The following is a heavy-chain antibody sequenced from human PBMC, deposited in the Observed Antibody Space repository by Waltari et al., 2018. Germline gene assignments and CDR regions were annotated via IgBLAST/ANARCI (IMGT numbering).Heavy chain of an antibody. CDR1: GISFTDAW. J-gene: IGHJ4*02. CDR3: LYDPSV. V-gene: IGHV3-15*07. D-gene: IGHD5-12*01. Sequence: DVQLVESGGGLVKPGGSLRLSCSASGISFTDAWMNWVRQAPGGWLEWIGRIKAKADGETIDYAAPVKGRFTISRDDSKNMTYLQMNSLKPDDTGVYFCLYDPSVWGQGTLVTVSS. CDR2: IKAKADGETI.